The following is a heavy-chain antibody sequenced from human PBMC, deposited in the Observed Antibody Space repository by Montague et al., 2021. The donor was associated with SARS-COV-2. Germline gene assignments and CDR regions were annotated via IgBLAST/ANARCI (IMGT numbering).Heavy chain of an antibody. CDR1: GFTFSSYE. CDR3: ARSGNIAAAGTLWLDYYYYMDV. Sequence: SLRLSCAASGFTFSSYEMNWVRQAPGKGLEWVSYISSSGSTIYYADSVKGRFTISRDNAKNSLYLQMNSLRAEDTAVYYCARSGNIAAAGTLWLDYYYYMDVWGKGTTVTVSS. J-gene: IGHJ6*03. CDR2: ISSSGSTI. V-gene: IGHV3-48*03. D-gene: IGHD6-13*01.